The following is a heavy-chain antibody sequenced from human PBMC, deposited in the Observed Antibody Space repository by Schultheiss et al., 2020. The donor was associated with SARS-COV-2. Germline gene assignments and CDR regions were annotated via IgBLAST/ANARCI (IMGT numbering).Heavy chain of an antibody. Sequence: GESLKISCSASGFTFSSYAIHWVRQAPGKGLEYVSAISSNGGSTYYADSVKGRFTISRDNSKNTLYLQMSSLRAEDTAVYYCARPSDNSGYDVWGQGTTVTVSS. J-gene: IGHJ6*02. V-gene: IGHV3-64D*06. CDR3: ARPSDNSGYDV. CDR1: GFTFSSYA. CDR2: ISSNGGST. D-gene: IGHD3-22*01.